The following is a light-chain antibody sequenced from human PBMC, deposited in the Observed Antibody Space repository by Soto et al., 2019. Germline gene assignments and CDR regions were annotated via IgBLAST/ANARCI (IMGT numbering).Light chain of an antibody. Sequence: EVVMTQSPATLSVSPGERATLSCRASQSVSSNLAWYQQKPVQAPRILIYGASTSATGIPARFSGSGSGTEVTLTISSLQSEDFAVYYCQQYNNWPPWTFGQGTRVEIK. CDR1: QSVSSN. CDR3: QQYNNWPPWT. V-gene: IGKV3-15*01. J-gene: IGKJ1*01. CDR2: GAS.